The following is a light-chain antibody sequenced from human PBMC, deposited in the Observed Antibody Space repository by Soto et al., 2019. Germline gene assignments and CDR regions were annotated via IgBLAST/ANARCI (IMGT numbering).Light chain of an antibody. CDR1: PSVTNF. Sequence: EIVLTQSPATLSLSPGERATLSCRASPSVTNFLAWYQQKPGQAPRLLIYGAFNRATGIPARFSGSGSGTDFTLTISRLEPEDFAVYYCQQRSNWPPEGTFGQGTRLEI. V-gene: IGKV3-11*01. CDR3: QQRSNWPPEGT. CDR2: GAF. J-gene: IGKJ5*01.